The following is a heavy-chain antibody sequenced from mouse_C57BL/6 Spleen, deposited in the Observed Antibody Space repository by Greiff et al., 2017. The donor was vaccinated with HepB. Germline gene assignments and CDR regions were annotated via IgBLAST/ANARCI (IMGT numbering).Heavy chain of an antibody. Sequence: VQLQQSGAELVRPGASVKLSCTASGFNIKDDYMHWVKQRPEQGLEWIGWIDPENGDTEYASKFQGKATITADTSSNTAYLQLSSLTSEDTAVYYCTTQGGNSYGWYFDVWGTGTTVTVSS. CDR3: TTQGGNSYGWYFDV. V-gene: IGHV14-4*01. D-gene: IGHD1-1*01. J-gene: IGHJ1*03. CDR1: GFNIKDDY. CDR2: IDPENGDT.